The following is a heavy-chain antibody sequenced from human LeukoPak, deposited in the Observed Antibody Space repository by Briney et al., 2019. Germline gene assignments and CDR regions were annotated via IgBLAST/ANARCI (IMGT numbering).Heavy chain of an antibody. CDR3: AGAWIAAAGIWGKYDY. D-gene: IGHD6-13*01. J-gene: IGHJ4*02. Sequence: ASVKVSCKVSGYTLTELSMHWVRQAPGKGLEWMGGFDPEDGETIYAQKFQGRVTITADESTSTAYMELSSLRSEDTAVYYCAGAWIAAAGIWGKYDYWGQGTLVTVSS. V-gene: IGHV1-24*01. CDR1: GYTLTELS. CDR2: FDPEDGET.